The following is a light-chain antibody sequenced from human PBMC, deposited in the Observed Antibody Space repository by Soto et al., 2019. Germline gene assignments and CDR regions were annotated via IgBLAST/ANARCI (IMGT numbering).Light chain of an antibody. J-gene: IGLJ2*01. CDR1: SSKIGAGYD. Sequence: QSVLTQPPSVSGAPGQRVTISCTGSSSKIGAGYDVHWYQQLPGTAPKLLIYGNSNRPSGVPDRFSGSKSGTSASLAITGLQAEDEADYYCQSYDSSLSVVVFGGGTKVTVL. CDR3: QSYDSSLSVVV. CDR2: GNS. V-gene: IGLV1-40*01.